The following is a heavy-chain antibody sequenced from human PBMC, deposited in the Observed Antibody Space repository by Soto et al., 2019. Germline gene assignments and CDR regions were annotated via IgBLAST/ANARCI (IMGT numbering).Heavy chain of an antibody. CDR2: ISSSGGTI. J-gene: IGHJ4*02. Sequence: EVQLAESGGGLVQPGGSLRLSCAASGFSFSTYEVHWVRQAPGKGLEWVSYISSSGGTIYYADSVKGRFTISRDNAKNSLYLQMNSLGAEDTAVYYCARSSSRGDQHFDQWGQGTLVTVSS. D-gene: IGHD2-21*01. CDR1: GFSFSTYE. V-gene: IGHV3-48*03. CDR3: ARSSSRGDQHFDQ.